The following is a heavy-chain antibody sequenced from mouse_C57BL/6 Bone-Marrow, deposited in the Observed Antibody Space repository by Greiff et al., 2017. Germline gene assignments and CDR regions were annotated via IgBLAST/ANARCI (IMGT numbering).Heavy chain of an antibody. Sequence: VQLQQPGAELVKPGASVKLSCKASGYTFTSYWMHWVKQRPGQGLEWIGMIHPNSGSTNYNEKFKSKATLTVDKSSSTAYMQLSSLTSDDSAVYYCARDYDYDRAFAYWGQGTLVTVSA. V-gene: IGHV1-64*01. CDR2: IHPNSGST. J-gene: IGHJ3*01. D-gene: IGHD2-4*01. CDR1: GYTFTSYW. CDR3: ARDYDYDRAFAY.